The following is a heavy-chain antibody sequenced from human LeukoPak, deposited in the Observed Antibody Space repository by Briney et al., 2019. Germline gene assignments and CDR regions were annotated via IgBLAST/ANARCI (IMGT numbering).Heavy chain of an antibody. CDR1: GYSFTSYW. Sequence: GESLKISRKGSGYSFTSYWIGWVRQMPGKGLEWVGIIYPGDSDTRYSPSFQGQVPISADKSISTAYLQWSSLKASDTAMYYCASIIHYYDSSGYYPYYFDYWGQGTLVTVSS. CDR3: ASIIHYYDSSGYYPYYFDY. V-gene: IGHV5-51*01. J-gene: IGHJ4*02. CDR2: IYPGDSDT. D-gene: IGHD3-22*01.